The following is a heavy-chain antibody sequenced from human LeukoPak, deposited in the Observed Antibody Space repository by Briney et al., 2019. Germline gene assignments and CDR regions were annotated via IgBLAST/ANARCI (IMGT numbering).Heavy chain of an antibody. V-gene: IGHV1-18*01. J-gene: IGHJ6*02. CDR2: ISAYNGNT. CDR3: ARDAMVRGVTPWYYYYGMDV. Sequence: ASVTVSCKASGYTFTSYGISWVRQAPGQGLEWMGWISAYNGNTNYAQKLQGRVTMTTDTSTSTAYMELRSLRSDDTAVYYCARDAMVRGVTPWYYYYGMDVWGQGTTVTVSS. CDR1: GYTFTSYG. D-gene: IGHD3-10*01.